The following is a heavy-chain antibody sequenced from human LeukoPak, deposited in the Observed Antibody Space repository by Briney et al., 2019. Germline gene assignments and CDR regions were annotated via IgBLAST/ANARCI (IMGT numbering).Heavy chain of an antibody. V-gene: IGHV1-18*01. Sequence: ASVKVSXKASGYTFTGYGISWVRQAPGQGLEWMGWISAYNGNTNYAQKLQGRVTMTTDTSTSTAYMELRSLRSDDTAVYYCARANPVENWFDPWGQGTLVTVSS. CDR2: ISAYNGNT. CDR3: ARANPVENWFDP. CDR1: GYTFTGYG. J-gene: IGHJ5*02. D-gene: IGHD1-1*01.